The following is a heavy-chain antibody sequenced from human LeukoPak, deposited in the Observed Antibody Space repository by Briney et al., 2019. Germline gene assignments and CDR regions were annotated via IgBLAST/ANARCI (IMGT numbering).Heavy chain of an antibody. Sequence: PAETLSLTCTVSGGSISSSSYYWGWSRQPPGKGLEWIVSIYYSGSTSYNPSLKSRVTISVDTSKNQCSLKLSSVTAADTAVYYCARHVDMTMVRGYFDYWGQGTLVTVSS. CDR3: ARHVDMTMVRGYFDY. CDR1: GGSISSSSYY. D-gene: IGHD3-10*01. J-gene: IGHJ4*02. CDR2: IYYSGST. V-gene: IGHV4-39*01.